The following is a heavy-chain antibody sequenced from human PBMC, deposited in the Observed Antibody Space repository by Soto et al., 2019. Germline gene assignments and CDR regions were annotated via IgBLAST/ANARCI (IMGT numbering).Heavy chain of an antibody. Sequence: QVQLVQSGAEVKKPGASVKVSCKASGYTFTSYDINWVRQATGQGLEWMGWMNPNSGNTGYAQKFQCRVTMTRNTSISTAYMELSSLRSEDKAVYYCARARYSSSWYEIYYYYYGMDVWGQGTTVTVSS. CDR1: GYTFTSYD. V-gene: IGHV1-8*01. CDR3: ARARYSSSWYEIYYYYYGMDV. D-gene: IGHD6-13*01. CDR2: MNPNSGNT. J-gene: IGHJ6*02.